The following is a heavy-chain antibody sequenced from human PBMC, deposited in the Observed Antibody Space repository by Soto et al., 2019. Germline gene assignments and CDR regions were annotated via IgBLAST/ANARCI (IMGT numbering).Heavy chain of an antibody. Sequence: PSETLSLTCAVYGGSSSGYYWSWIRQPPGKGLEWIGEINHSGSTNYNPSLKSRVTISVDTSKNQFSLKLSSVTAADTAVYYCARGNLCMWLRFWIFDYWGQGTLVTVSS. CDR3: ARGNLCMWLRFWIFDY. D-gene: IGHD5-12*01. J-gene: IGHJ4*02. CDR2: INHSGST. CDR1: GGSSSGYY. V-gene: IGHV4-34*01.